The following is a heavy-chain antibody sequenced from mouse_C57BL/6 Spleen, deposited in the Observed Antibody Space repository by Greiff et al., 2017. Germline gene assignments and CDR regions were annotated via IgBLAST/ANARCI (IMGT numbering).Heavy chain of an antibody. V-gene: IGHV1-55*01. J-gene: IGHJ2*01. CDR2: IYPGSGST. D-gene: IGHD2-5*01. CDR1: GYTFTSYW. Sequence: QVQLQQPGAELVKTGASVKMSCKASGYTFTSYWITWVKQRPGQGLEWIGDIYPGSGSTNYNEKFKSKATLTVDTSSSTAYMQLSSLTSEDSAVYYCARSPRAYYSKGYWGQGTTLTVSS. CDR3: ARSPRAYYSKGY.